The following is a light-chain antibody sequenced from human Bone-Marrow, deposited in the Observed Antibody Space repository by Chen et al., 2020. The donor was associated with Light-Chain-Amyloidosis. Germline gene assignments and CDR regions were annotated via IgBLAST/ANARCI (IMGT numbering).Light chain of an antibody. J-gene: IGLJ1*01. CDR1: SSDVGGDNP. CDR3: SSYTITNTLV. Sequence: QSALTQPASVSGSPGQSITISCTGTSSDVGGDNPVSWYQHHPDKAPNLMIYEVTNRPSWVPDRFSGSKSDDTASLSIYGLQTEEEADYFCSSYTITNTLVFGSGTRVTVL. CDR2: EVT. V-gene: IGLV2-14*01.